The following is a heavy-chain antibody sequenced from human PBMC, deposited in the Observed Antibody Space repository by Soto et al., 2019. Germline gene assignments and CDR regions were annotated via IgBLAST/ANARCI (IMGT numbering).Heavy chain of an antibody. CDR3: ARVIGDCSGGSCYAIDAFDI. D-gene: IGHD2-15*01. CDR1: GGSISSYY. V-gene: IGHV4-59*01. CDR2: IYYSGST. J-gene: IGHJ3*02. Sequence: QVQLQESGPGLVKPSETLSLTCTVSGGSISSYYWSWIRQPPGKGLEWIGYIYYSGSTNYNPSLKSRVTISVDTSKNQFSLKLGSVTAADTAVYYCARVIGDCSGGSCYAIDAFDIWGQGTMVTVSS.